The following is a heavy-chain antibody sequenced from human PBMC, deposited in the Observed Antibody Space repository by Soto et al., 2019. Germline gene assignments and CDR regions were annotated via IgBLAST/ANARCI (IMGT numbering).Heavy chain of an antibody. J-gene: IGHJ3*02. CDR2: ISSSSSYI. CDR3: ARMGYCSSTSCYAFDI. CDR1: GFTFSSYS. D-gene: IGHD2-2*01. Sequence: VGSLRLSCAASGFTFSSYSMNWVRQAPGKGLEWVSSISSSSSYIYYADSVKGRFTISRDNAKNSLYLQMNSLRAEDTAVYYCARMGYCSSTSCYAFDIWGQGTMVTVSS. V-gene: IGHV3-21*01.